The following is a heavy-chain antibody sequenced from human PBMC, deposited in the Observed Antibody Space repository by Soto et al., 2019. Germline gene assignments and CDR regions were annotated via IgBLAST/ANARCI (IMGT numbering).Heavy chain of an antibody. CDR3: ARAPPFTRWLPTPRWFDP. CDR1: GYTFTSYD. CDR2: MNPNSGNT. Sequence: ASVKVSCKASGYTFTSYDINWVRQATGQGLEWMGWMNPNSGNTGYAQKFQGRVTMTRNTSISTAYMELSSLRSEDTAVYYCARAPPFTRWLPTPRWFDPSGQGTLVTVCS. J-gene: IGHJ5*02. D-gene: IGHD3-9*01. V-gene: IGHV1-8*01.